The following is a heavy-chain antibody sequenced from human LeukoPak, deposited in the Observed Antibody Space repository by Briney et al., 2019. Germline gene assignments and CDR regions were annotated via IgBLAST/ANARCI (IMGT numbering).Heavy chain of an antibody. V-gene: IGHV3-7*01. CDR2: IKQDGSEK. D-gene: IGHD6-19*01. Sequence: GGSLRLSCAASGFTFSSYWMSWVRQAPGKGLEWVANIKQDGSEKYYVDSVKGRFTISRDNAKNTLYLQMNSLRAEDTAVYYCARGTAPQWLNYYWYFDLWGRGTLVTVSS. CDR1: GFTFSSYW. CDR3: ARGTAPQWLNYYWYFDL. J-gene: IGHJ2*01.